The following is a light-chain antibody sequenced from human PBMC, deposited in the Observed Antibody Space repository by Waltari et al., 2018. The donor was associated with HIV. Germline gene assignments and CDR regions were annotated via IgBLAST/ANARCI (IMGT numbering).Light chain of an antibody. CDR3: CSYAGNNLSV. CDR1: SRNVGSTTI. J-gene: IGLJ3*02. V-gene: IGLV2-23*02. CDR2: EVT. Sequence: QSALTQPAYVSGSPGPSITISFTATSRNVGSTTIVSWYQHVPGKAPKLMIYEVTERPSGVSNRFSGSKSGNTASLTISGLRAEDEADYHCCSYAGNNLSVFGGGTKLTVL.